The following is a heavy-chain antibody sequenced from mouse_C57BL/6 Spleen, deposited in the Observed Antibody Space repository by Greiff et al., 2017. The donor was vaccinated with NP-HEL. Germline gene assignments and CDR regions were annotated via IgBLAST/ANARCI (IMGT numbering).Heavy chain of an antibody. CDR1: GFTFSDYG. D-gene: IGHD3-3*01. CDR2: ISSGSSTI. CDR3: AKGAGTGGFDY. J-gene: IGHJ2*01. Sequence: DVKLVESGGGLVKPGGSLKLSCAASGFTFSDYGMHWVRQAPEKGLEWVAYISSGSSTIYYADTVKGRFTISRDNAKNTLFLQMTSLRSEDTAMYYCAKGAGTGGFDYWGQGTTLTVSS. V-gene: IGHV5-17*01.